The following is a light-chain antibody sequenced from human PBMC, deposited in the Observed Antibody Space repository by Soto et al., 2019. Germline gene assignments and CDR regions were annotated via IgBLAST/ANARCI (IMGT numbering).Light chain of an antibody. Sequence: EIVMTQSPATLSVSPGERATLSCRASQSVSSNLAWYQQKPGQAPRLLIYGASTRATGIPARFSGSGSGTEFTLTISSLQSEDFAVYYRQQYGSSPRTFGQGTKVDIK. V-gene: IGKV3-15*01. CDR2: GAS. CDR3: QQYGSSPRT. CDR1: QSVSSN. J-gene: IGKJ1*01.